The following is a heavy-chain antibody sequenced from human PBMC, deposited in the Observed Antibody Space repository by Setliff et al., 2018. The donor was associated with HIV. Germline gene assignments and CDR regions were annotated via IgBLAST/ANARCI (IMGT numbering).Heavy chain of an antibody. J-gene: IGHJ6*03. CDR3: ARDRAYCSSGSCYRPLVYYFYYMDV. Sequence: ASVKVSCKASGFTFSDYYMHWVRQAPGQGLEWMGWVRPYNADKNYAQKFQGRVTMTSDASISTAYLELSGLTSDDTAIYYCARDRAYCSSGSCYRPLVYYFYYMDVWGTGTTVTVSS. CDR1: GFTFSDYY. CDR2: VRPYNADK. D-gene: IGHD2-15*01. V-gene: IGHV1-2*02.